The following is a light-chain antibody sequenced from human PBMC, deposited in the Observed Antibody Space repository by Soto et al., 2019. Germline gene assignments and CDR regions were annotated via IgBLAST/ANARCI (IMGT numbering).Light chain of an antibody. V-gene: IGKV3-11*01. CDR1: QSVSSY. CDR3: QQRSNWPLT. J-gene: IGKJ4*01. Sequence: EIVLTQSPATLSLSPGERATLSCRASQSVSSYLAWYQQKPGQAPRLLIYDASNRATGIPARFSGSGSGTDFTLTISSLEPEDSALYYCQQRSNWPLTFGGGTQVEIK. CDR2: DAS.